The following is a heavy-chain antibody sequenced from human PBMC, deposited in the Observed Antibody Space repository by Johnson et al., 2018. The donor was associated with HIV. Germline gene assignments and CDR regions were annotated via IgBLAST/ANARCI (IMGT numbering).Heavy chain of an antibody. CDR2: IRYDGSNN. J-gene: IGHJ3*02. CDR3: AKEGMGWLHHDAFDI. CDR1: GFIFNSYG. Sequence: QMQLVESGGGVVQPGRSLRLSCAASGFIFNSYGMHWVRQAPGKGLEWVAFIRYDGSNNYYIESVKGRFTISRDNSKNTLYLQMNSLRAEDTAVYYCAKEGMGWLHHDAFDIWGQGTMVTVSS. V-gene: IGHV3-30*02. D-gene: IGHD5-24*01.